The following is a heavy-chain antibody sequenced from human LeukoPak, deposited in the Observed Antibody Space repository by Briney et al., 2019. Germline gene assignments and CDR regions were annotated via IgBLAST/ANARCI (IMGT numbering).Heavy chain of an antibody. CDR3: AREGAYGDYTFDY. Sequence: GGSLRLSCAASGFTFSSYSMNWVRQAPGKGLEWVSSISSSSSYIYYADSVKGRFTISRDNAKNSLYLQMNSLRAEDTAVYYCAREGAYGDYTFDYWGQGTLVTVSS. J-gene: IGHJ4*02. V-gene: IGHV3-21*01. CDR1: GFTFSSYS. D-gene: IGHD4-17*01. CDR2: ISSSSSYI.